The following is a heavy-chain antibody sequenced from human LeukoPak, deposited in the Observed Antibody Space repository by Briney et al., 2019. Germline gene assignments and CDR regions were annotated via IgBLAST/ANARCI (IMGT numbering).Heavy chain of an antibody. CDR1: GFTFSDFW. V-gene: IGHV3-74*01. J-gene: IGHJ4*02. Sequence: GGSLRLSCAVSGFTFSDFWMQWVRQVPGKGLVWVSRINGDGSTTDYADSVKGRFTISRDNAKNTLYLQMHSLRAEDTAVYYCARDGGGFDYWGQGTLVTVSS. CDR2: INGDGSTT. CDR3: ARDGGGFDY. D-gene: IGHD3-16*01.